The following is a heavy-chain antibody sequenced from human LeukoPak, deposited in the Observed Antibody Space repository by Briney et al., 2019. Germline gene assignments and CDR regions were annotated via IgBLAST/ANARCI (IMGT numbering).Heavy chain of an antibody. Sequence: PGGSLRLSCATSGFPFSSYAMSWVRRAPGKGLEWVSTIGGSDGGTYYADSVKGRFTISRDNSKNTLYLQMSSLRAEDTAVYYCEGRLLRSSAYWGQGTLVTVSS. V-gene: IGHV3-23*01. CDR3: EGRLLRSSAY. D-gene: IGHD3-10*01. CDR1: GFPFSSYA. J-gene: IGHJ4*02. CDR2: IGGSDGGT.